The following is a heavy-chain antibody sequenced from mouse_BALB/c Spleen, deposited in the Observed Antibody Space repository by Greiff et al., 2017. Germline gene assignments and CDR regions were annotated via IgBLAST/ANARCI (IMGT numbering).Heavy chain of an antibody. CDR3: ARFLDY. V-gene: IGHV1S26*01. CDR1: GFNIKDYY. CDR2: INPSTGYT. Sequence: QVQLQQSGAELVRSGASVKLSCTASGFNIKDYYMHWVKQRPGQGLEWIGYINPSTGYTEYNQKFKDKATLTADKSSSTAYMQLSSLTSEDSAVYYCARFLDYWGQGTSVTVSS. J-gene: IGHJ4*01.